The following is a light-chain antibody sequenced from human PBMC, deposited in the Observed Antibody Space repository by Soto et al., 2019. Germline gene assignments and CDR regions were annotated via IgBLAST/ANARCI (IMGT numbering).Light chain of an antibody. CDR2: RAS. V-gene: IGKV3-15*01. J-gene: IGKJ1*01. CDR1: QNIYYN. CDR3: LQYHNLWA. Sequence: ILRPQSPATVSVSPGESAKLSCRASQNIYYNVAWYKHRPGQAPRLLIYRASTRAPGVPARFSGSGSGTEFTLTIRSLKPEDFTVYSCLQYHNLWAVGQGTKVEIK.